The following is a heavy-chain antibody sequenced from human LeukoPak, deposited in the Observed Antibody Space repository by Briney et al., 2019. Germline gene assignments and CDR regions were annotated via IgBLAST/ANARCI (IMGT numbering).Heavy chain of an antibody. D-gene: IGHD3-10*01. J-gene: IGHJ4*02. CDR2: ISDSGGST. V-gene: IGHV3-23*01. CDR1: GITLSNYG. Sequence: GGSLRLSCAVSGITLSNYGMSWVRQAPGKGLEWVAGISDSGGSTNYADSVKGRFTISRDNPKNTLYLQMNSLRADDTAVYFCAKRGVVIRVFLVGFHKEAYYFESWGQGALVTVSS. CDR3: AKRGVVIRVFLVGFHKEAYYFES.